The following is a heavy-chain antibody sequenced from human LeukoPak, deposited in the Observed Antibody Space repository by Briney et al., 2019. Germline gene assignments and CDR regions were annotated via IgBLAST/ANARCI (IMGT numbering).Heavy chain of an antibody. Sequence: GGSLRLSCAASGFTFSNRGIHWVRQAPGKGLEWVAFVRYDGSDKYYADSVKGRFTISRDNSKNSVYMQMNSLRAEDTAVYYCVNIQLASPDIWGQGTMVTVSS. D-gene: IGHD5-18*01. V-gene: IGHV3-30*02. J-gene: IGHJ3*02. CDR2: VRYDGSDK. CDR1: GFTFSNRG. CDR3: VNIQLASPDI.